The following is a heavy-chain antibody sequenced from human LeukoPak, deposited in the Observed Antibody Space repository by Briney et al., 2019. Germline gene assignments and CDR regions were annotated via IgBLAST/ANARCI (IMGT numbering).Heavy chain of an antibody. D-gene: IGHD3-22*01. CDR1: GYPFNNYD. CDR2: MNPHSGKT. CDR3: ARELTGTTYYYDSSGYSDAFDI. V-gene: IGHV1-8*01. Sequence: ASVKVSCKASGYPFNNYDINWVRQATGQGLEWMGWMNPHSGKTGYAQNFQGRVTMTRDTSISTAYMELSSLRSEDTAVYYCARELTGTTYYYDSSGYSDAFDIWGQGTMVTVSS. J-gene: IGHJ3*02.